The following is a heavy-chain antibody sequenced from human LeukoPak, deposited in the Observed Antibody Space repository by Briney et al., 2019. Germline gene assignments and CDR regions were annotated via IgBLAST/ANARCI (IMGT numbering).Heavy chain of an antibody. Sequence: SETLSLTCAVYGGSFSGYYWSWIRQPPGKGLEWIGEINHSGSTNYDPSLKSRVTISVDTSKNQFSLKLSSVTAADTAVYYCARTSSSGLVGGYYFDYWGQGTLVTVSS. J-gene: IGHJ4*02. D-gene: IGHD6-19*01. CDR2: INHSGST. V-gene: IGHV4-34*01. CDR3: ARTSSSGLVGGYYFDY. CDR1: GGSFSGYY.